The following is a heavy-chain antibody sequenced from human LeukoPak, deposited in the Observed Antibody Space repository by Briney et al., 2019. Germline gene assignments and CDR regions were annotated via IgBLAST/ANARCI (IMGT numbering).Heavy chain of an antibody. Sequence: GGSLRLSCVGSGFTFSSNDMSWVRQAPGKGLEWVSAISGSGVSTYYADSVKGRFTISRDNSKNTLYLQMNSLRAEDTAVYYCAKEYGYTYGEFDYWGQGTLVTVSS. CDR2: ISGSGVST. J-gene: IGHJ4*02. CDR3: AKEYGYTYGEFDY. D-gene: IGHD5-18*01. V-gene: IGHV3-23*01. CDR1: GFTFSSND.